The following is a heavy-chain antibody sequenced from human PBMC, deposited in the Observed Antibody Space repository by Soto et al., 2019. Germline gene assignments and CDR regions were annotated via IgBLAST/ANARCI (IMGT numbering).Heavy chain of an antibody. CDR2: ISWNSGSI. Sequence: KGLEWVSGISWNSGSIGYADSVKGRFTISRDNAKNSLYLQMNSLRAEDTALYYCAKDMVRGDMPFSPAFDYWGQGTLGTVSS. J-gene: IGHJ4*02. CDR3: AKDMVRGDMPFSPAFDY. V-gene: IGHV3-9*01. D-gene: IGHD3-10*01.